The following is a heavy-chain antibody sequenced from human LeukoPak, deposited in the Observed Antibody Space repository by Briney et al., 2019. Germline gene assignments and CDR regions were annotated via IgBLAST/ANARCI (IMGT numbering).Heavy chain of an antibody. V-gene: IGHV4-34*01. CDR1: GGSFSGYY. Sequence: SVTLSLTCAVYGGSFSGYYWSWIRQPPGKGLEWIGEINHSGSTNYNPSLKSRVTISVDTSKNQFSLKLSSVTAADTAVYYCARGTLWFGELHYDYWGQGTLVTVSS. J-gene: IGHJ4*02. CDR3: ARGTLWFGELHYDY. CDR2: INHSGST. D-gene: IGHD3-10*01.